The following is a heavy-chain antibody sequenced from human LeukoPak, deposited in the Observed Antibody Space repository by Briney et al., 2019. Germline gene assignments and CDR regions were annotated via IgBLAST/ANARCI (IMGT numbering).Heavy chain of an antibody. CDR3: ARLSVPAAIGPLDY. J-gene: IGHJ4*02. Sequence: GGSLRLSCAASGFTFDDYGMSWVRQAPGKGLEWVSGINWNGGSTGYADSVKGRFTISRDNAKNSLYLQMNSLRAEDTALYYCARLSVPAAIGPLDYWGQGTLVTVSS. CDR2: INWNGGST. CDR1: GFTFDDYG. D-gene: IGHD2-2*02. V-gene: IGHV3-20*04.